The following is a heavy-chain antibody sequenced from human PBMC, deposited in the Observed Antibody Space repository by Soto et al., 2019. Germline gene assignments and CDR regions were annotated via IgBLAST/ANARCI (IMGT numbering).Heavy chain of an antibody. CDR3: ARVSHETYSGSWYWWFDP. CDR2: IYHSGST. J-gene: IGHJ5*02. CDR1: GASISSTSYY. D-gene: IGHD6-13*01. Sequence: PSETLSLTCTVSGASISSTSYYWGWIRQPPGKGLEWIGSIYHSGSTNYNPSLKSRVTISVDTSKNQFSLKLSSVTAADTAVYYCARVSHETYSGSWYWWFDPWGQGTLVTVSS. V-gene: IGHV4-39*07.